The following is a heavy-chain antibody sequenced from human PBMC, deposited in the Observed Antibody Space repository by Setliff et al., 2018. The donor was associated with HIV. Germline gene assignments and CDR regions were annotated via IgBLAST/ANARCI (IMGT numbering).Heavy chain of an antibody. V-gene: IGHV4-38-2*01. Sequence: SETLSLTCAVSGYSISSGYYWGWIRQPPGKGLEWIGSIYHSGSTYYNPSLKSRVTISVDTSKNQFSLKLSSVTAADTAVYYCARDHVFGSRTGFDPWGPGILVTVSS. CDR2: IYHSGST. J-gene: IGHJ5*02. CDR3: ARDHVFGSRTGFDP. CDR1: GYSISSGYY. D-gene: IGHD3-10*01.